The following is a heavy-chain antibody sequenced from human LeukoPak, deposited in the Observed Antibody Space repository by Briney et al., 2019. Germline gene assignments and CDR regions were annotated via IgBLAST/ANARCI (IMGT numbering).Heavy chain of an antibody. V-gene: IGHV4-34*01. Sequence: SETLSLTCAVYGGSFSGYYWSWIRQPPGKGLEWIGEINHSGNTNYNPSLKSRVTISVDTSKNQFSLKLSSVTAADTAVYYCARSGEIAVAGLDYYYYYMDVWGKGTTVTVSS. CDR2: INHSGNT. CDR1: GGSFSGYY. J-gene: IGHJ6*03. CDR3: ARSGEIAVAGLDYYYYYMDV. D-gene: IGHD6-19*01.